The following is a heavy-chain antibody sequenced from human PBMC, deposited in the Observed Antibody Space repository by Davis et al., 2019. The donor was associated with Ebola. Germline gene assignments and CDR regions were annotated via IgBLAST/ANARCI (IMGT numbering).Heavy chain of an antibody. CDR3: ARGGSGIAAAGVDY. D-gene: IGHD6-13*01. CDR2: ISYSGNT. J-gene: IGHJ4*02. V-gene: IGHV4-4*02. Sequence: SETLSLTCAVSGGSISSSNWWSWVRQPPGKGLEWIGYISYSGNTYYNPSLKSRVTISVDTSENHFSLKLSSVTAADTAVYYCARGGSGIAAAGVDYWGQGTLVTVSS. CDR1: GGSISSSNW.